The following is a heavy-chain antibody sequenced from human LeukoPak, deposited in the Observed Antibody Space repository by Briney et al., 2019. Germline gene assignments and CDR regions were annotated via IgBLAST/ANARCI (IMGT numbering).Heavy chain of an antibody. CDR3: ARGSSSWYKWPFYYYYYMDV. Sequence: SETLSLTCTVSGGSISSYYWSWIRQPAGKGLEWIGRIYTSGSTNYNPSLKSRVTMSVDTSKNQFSLKLSSVTAADTAVYYCARGSSSWYKWPFYYYYYMDVWGKGTTVTVSS. D-gene: IGHD6-13*01. V-gene: IGHV4-4*07. J-gene: IGHJ6*03. CDR2: IYTSGST. CDR1: GGSISSYY.